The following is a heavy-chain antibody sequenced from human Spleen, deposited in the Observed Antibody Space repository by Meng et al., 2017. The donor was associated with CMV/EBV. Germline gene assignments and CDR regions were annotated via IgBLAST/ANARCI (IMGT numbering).Heavy chain of an antibody. J-gene: IGHJ4*02. Sequence: GESLKISCAASGFTFDDYGMTWVRQAPGKGLEWVSGINWNGGSTSYADSVRGRFTISRDNAKNSLFLQMNSLRDEDTALYYCARVFCSSVGCYFGNLFGYWGQGTQVTVSS. CDR2: INWNGGST. D-gene: IGHD2-2*01. CDR1: GFTFDDYG. V-gene: IGHV3-20*04. CDR3: ARVFCSSVGCYFGNLFGY.